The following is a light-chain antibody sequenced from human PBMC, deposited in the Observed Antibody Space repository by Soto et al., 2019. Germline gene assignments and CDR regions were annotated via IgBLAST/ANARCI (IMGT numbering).Light chain of an antibody. CDR3: SSYTSSSTYV. CDR2: DVN. V-gene: IGLV2-14*01. J-gene: IGLJ1*01. CDR1: SSDVGAYNY. Sequence: QSALTQPASVSGSPGQSITISCTGTSSDVGAYNYVSWCQQHPGKAPRLIIYDVNNRPSGVSNRFSGSKSANTASLTISGLQAEDEADYYCSSYTSSSTYVFGTGTKLTVL.